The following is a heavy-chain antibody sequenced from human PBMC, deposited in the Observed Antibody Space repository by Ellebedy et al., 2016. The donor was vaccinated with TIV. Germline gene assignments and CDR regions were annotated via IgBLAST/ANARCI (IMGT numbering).Heavy chain of an antibody. V-gene: IGHV1-2*04. CDR2: INPNSGGT. J-gene: IGHJ6*02. Sequence: AASVKVSCKASGYTFTGYYMHWVRQAPGQGLEWMGWINPNSGGTNYAQKFQGWVTMTRDTSISTAYMELSRLRSDDTAVYYCARLLGEMGYYYAMDVWGQGTTVTVSS. D-gene: IGHD3-10*01. CDR3: ARLLGEMGYYYAMDV. CDR1: GYTFTGYY.